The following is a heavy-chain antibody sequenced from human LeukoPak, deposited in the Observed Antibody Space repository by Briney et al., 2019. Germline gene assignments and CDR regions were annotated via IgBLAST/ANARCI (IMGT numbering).Heavy chain of an antibody. V-gene: IGHV4-39*07. Sequence: SETLSLTCTVSGGSIRSSYYYWGWIRQPPGKGLEWSGSIYDSGSTYYNPSLESRVTISVDTSKNQFSLKLSSVTAADTAVYYCARGGVFGASDAFDIWGQGTMVTASS. CDR3: ARGGVFGASDAFDI. CDR2: IYDSGST. D-gene: IGHD2-8*01. CDR1: GGSIRSSYYY. J-gene: IGHJ3*02.